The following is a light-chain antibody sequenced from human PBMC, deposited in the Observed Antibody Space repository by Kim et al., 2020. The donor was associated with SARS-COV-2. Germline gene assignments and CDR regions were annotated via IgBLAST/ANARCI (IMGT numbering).Light chain of an antibody. J-gene: IGLJ3*02. Sequence: GQRVTISCSGSGSNIGSNTVNWDQQLPGTAPKLLIYSNSQRPSGVPDRFSGSKSGTSASLAISGLQSEDEADYYCAAWDDSLNGWVFGGGTQLTVL. V-gene: IGLV1-44*01. CDR1: GSNIGSNT. CDR2: SNS. CDR3: AAWDDSLNGWV.